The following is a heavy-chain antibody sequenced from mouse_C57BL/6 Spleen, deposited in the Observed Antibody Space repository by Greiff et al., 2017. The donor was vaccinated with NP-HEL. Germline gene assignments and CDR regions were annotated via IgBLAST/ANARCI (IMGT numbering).Heavy chain of an antibody. CDR1: GFTFTDYY. Sequence: EVQGVESGGGLVQPGASLRLSCAASGFTFTDYYMSWVRQPPGKAPEWLALIGNKANGYTTEYTASVKGRFTISRDNSQNILYLQMNTLRAEDSATYYCVKALITTVGPFAYWGQGTLVTVSA. D-gene: IGHD1-1*01. CDR2: IGNKANGYTT. CDR3: VKALITTVGPFAY. V-gene: IGHV7-4*01. J-gene: IGHJ3*01.